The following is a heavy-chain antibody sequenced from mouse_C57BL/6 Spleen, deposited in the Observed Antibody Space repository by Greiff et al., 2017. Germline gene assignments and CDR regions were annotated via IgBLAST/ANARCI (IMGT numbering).Heavy chain of an antibody. CDR2: ISYDGSN. Sequence: VQLKESGPGLVKPSQSLSLTCSVTGYSITSGYYWNWIRQFPGNKLEWMGYISYDGSNNYNPSLKNRISITRDTSKNQFFLKLNSVTTEDTATYYCAREGLSNYFDYGGQGTTHTVSS. V-gene: IGHV3-6*01. J-gene: IGHJ2*01. CDR1: GYSITSGYY. D-gene: IGHD3-1*01. CDR3: AREGLSNYFDY.